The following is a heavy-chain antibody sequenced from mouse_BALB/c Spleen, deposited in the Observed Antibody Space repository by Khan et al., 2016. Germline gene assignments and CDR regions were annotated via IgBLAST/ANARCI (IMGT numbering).Heavy chain of an antibody. Sequence: QMQLEESGPGLVAPSQSLSITCTVSGFSLTSYGVHWVRQPPGKGLEWLGVIWAGGSTNYNSALMSRLSISKDNSKSQVSLKMNSLQTDDTAMYYCARDYGSIYYAMDNWGQGTTVTVSS. V-gene: IGHV2-9*02. CDR3: ARDYGSIYYAMDN. D-gene: IGHD1-1*01. CDR2: IWAGGST. CDR1: GFSLTSYG. J-gene: IGHJ4*01.